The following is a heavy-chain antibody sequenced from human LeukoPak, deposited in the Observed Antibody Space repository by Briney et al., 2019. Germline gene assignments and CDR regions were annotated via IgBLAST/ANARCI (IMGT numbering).Heavy chain of an antibody. Sequence: PGGSLRLSCAASGFTFNSYGFHWVRQAPGKGLEWVAFIQYDGSSKSYSDSVKGRFTVSRDNSKNTLYLQMNSLRAADTAVYYCARDRGSGSYGFDLWGQGTLVTVSS. D-gene: IGHD1-26*01. CDR1: GFTFNSYG. V-gene: IGHV3-30*02. J-gene: IGHJ5*02. CDR3: ARDRGSGSYGFDL. CDR2: IQYDGSSK.